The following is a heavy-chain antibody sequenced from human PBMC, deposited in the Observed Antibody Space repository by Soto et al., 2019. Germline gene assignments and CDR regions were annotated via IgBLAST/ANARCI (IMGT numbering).Heavy chain of an antibody. D-gene: IGHD6-13*01. Sequence: SETLSLTCAVYGGSFSGYYWSWIRQPPGKGLEWIGEINHSGSTNYNPSLKSRVTISVDTSKNQFSLKLSSVTAADTAVYYCAGRRGYSSSWYYYYGMDVWGQGTTVTVAS. J-gene: IGHJ6*02. V-gene: IGHV4-34*01. CDR3: AGRRGYSSSWYYYYGMDV. CDR2: INHSGST. CDR1: GGSFSGYY.